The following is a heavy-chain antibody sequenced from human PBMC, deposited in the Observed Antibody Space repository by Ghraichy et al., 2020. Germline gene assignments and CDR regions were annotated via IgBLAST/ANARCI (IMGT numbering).Heavy chain of an antibody. D-gene: IGHD3-10*01. V-gene: IGHV4-39*01. CDR2: IYSSGST. Sequence: SETLSLTCTVSGGSISSISYYWGWLRQPPGKGLEWIGNIYSSGSTYYNSSLKSRVTISVDTSKNQFSMKLSSVTAADTAVYYGTTDTMGRGANWFDPWGPGNLVTVSS. CDR1: GGSISSISYY. CDR3: TTDTMGRGANWFDP. J-gene: IGHJ5*02.